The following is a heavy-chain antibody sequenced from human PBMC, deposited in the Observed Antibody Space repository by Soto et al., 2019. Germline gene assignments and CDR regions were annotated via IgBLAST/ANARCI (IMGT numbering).Heavy chain of an antibody. CDR3: AAVRYDFWSGYPPYFDY. V-gene: IGHV1-58*01. D-gene: IGHD3-3*01. Sequence: SVKVSCKASGFTFTSSAVQWVRQARGQRLEWIGWIVVGSGNTNYAQKFQERVTITRDMSTSTAYMELSSLRSEDTAVYYCAAVRYDFWSGYPPYFDYCGQGTIVTVSS. J-gene: IGHJ4*02. CDR2: IVVGSGNT. CDR1: GFTFTSSA.